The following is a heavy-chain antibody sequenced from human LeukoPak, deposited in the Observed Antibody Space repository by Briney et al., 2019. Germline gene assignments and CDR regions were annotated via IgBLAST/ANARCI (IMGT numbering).Heavy chain of an antibody. J-gene: IGHJ4*02. CDR2: MNPNSGNT. Sequence: GASVKVSCKASGYTFTSYDINWVRQATGQGLEWMGWMNPNSGNTGYAQKFQDRVTMTRNTSISTAYMELSSLTSEDTAVYYCARAPAARRYNWNKNIDYWGQGTLVTVSS. D-gene: IGHD1/OR15-1a*01. CDR3: ARAPAARRYNWNKNIDY. V-gene: IGHV1-8*01. CDR1: GYTFTSYD.